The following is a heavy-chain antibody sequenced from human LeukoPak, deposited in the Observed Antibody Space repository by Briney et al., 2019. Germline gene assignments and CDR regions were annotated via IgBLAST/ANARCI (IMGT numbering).Heavy chain of an antibody. CDR3: ARDGSEGATSYGMDV. J-gene: IGHJ6*02. V-gene: IGHV1-2*02. CDR2: INPNSGGT. D-gene: IGHD1-26*01. Sequence: ASVKVSCKASGYTFTGYYMHWVRQAPGQGLEWMGWINPNSGGTNYAQKFQGRVTMTRDTSISTAYMELSRLRSDDTAVYYCARDGSEGATSYGMDVWGQGTTVTVSS. CDR1: GYTFTGYY.